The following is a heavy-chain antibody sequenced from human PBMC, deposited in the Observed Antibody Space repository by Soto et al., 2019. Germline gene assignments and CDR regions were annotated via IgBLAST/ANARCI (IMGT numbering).Heavy chain of an antibody. J-gene: IGHJ4*02. CDR1: GGSFSGYY. CDR2: INHSGST. D-gene: IGHD6-19*01. V-gene: IGHV4-34*01. Sequence: TLSLTCAFSGGSFSGYYWSWIRQPPGKGLEWIGEINHSGSTNYNPSLKSRVTISVDTSKNQFSLKLSSVTAADTAVYYCARGHFYSSGSGYYFDYWGQGTLVTVSS. CDR3: ARGHFYSSGSGYYFDY.